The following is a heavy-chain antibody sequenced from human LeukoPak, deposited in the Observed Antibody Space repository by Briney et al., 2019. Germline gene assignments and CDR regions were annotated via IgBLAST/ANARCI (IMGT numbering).Heavy chain of an antibody. CDR3: ARGDGRGYGSRAYHYMDV. D-gene: IGHD5-12*01. Sequence: SETLSLTCTVSGGSISSSSYYWGWIRQPPGKGLEWIGSIYYSGSTYYNPSLKGRVTMSVDTSKNQFSLKVNSVTAADTAVYYCARGDGRGYGSRAYHYMDVWGKGTTVTVSS. J-gene: IGHJ6*03. CDR1: GGSISSSSYY. CDR2: IYYSGST. V-gene: IGHV4-39*07.